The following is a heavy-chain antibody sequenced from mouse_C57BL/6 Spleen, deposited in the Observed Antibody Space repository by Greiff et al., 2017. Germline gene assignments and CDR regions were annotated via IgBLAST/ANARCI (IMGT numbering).Heavy chain of an antibody. V-gene: IGHV1-50*01. D-gene: IGHD2-4*01. CDR2: IDPSDSYT. CDR3: ARKVYDYDDYYAMDY. Sequence: QVQLQQSGAELVKPGASVKLSCKASGYTFTSYWMQWVKQRPGQGLEWIGEIDPSDSYTNYNQKFKGKATLTVDTSSSTAYMQLSSLASEDSAVXYCARKVYDYDDYYAMDYWGQGTSVTVSS. J-gene: IGHJ4*01. CDR1: GYTFTSYW.